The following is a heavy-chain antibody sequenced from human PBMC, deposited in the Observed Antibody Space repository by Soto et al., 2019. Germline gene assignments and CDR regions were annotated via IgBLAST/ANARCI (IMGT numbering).Heavy chain of an antibody. Sequence: SETLSLTCTVSGSSISSSKYYWGWIRQAPGKGLEWIGSIYYSGSTYYNPSLKSRVTISVDTSKNQFSLKLSSMTAADTAVYYCARHGRYYDIGDLTDYWGQGSMVT. J-gene: IGHJ4*02. V-gene: IGHV4-39*01. CDR1: GSSISSSKYY. CDR2: IYYSGST. CDR3: ARHGRYYDIGDLTDY. D-gene: IGHD3-22*01.